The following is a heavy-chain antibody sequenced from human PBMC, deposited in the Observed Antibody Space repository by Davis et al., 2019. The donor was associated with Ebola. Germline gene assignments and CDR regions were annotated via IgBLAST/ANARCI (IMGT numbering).Heavy chain of an antibody. J-gene: IGHJ5*02. D-gene: IGHD6-19*01. Sequence: SETLSLTCTVSGDSISSYYWSWIRQPPGKGLEWIAYMFYSGTTNYNPSLQSRVIISVDTSKNQFSLKLSSVTAADTAVYYCARVYSSGWYGWFDPWGPGTLVTVSA. V-gene: IGHV4-59*08. CDR3: ARVYSSGWYGWFDP. CDR2: MFYSGTT. CDR1: GDSISSYY.